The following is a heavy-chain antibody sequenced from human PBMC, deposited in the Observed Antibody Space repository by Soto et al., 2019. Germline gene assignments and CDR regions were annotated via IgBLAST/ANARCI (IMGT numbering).Heavy chain of an antibody. CDR2: IKQDGSEK. Sequence: PGGSLRLSCAASGFTFSTYWMSWVRHAPGKGLEWVANIKQDGSEKYYVDSVKGRFTISRDNAKNSLYLQMNSLRAEDTAVYYCARSSKLGYFSGGSCPPLYFFDYWGQGTPVTVSS. J-gene: IGHJ4*02. CDR1: GFTFSTYW. CDR3: ARSSKLGYFSGGSCPPLYFFDY. D-gene: IGHD2-15*01. V-gene: IGHV3-7*05.